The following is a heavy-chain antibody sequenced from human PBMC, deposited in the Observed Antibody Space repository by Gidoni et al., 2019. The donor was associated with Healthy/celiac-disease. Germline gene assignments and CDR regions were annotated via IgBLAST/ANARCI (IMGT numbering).Heavy chain of an antibody. Sequence: EVQLVESGGGLVQPGRSLRLSCAASGFTFDDYAMHWVRQAPGKGLEWVSGMSWNSGSIGYADSVKGRFTISRDNAKNSLYLQMNSLRAEDTALYYCAKDIYSIAVAGYFDYWGQGTLVTVSS. CDR3: AKDIYSIAVAGYFDY. D-gene: IGHD6-19*01. V-gene: IGHV3-9*01. CDR2: MSWNSGSI. CDR1: GFTFDDYA. J-gene: IGHJ4*02.